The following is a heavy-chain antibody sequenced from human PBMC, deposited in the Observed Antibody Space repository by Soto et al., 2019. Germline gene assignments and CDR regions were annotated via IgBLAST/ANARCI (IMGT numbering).Heavy chain of an antibody. V-gene: IGHV3-30-3*01. CDR3: ARDFRDHLPGYLQYYFDY. J-gene: IGHJ4*02. CDR1: GFTFSSYA. Sequence: GGSLRLSCAASGFTFSSYAMHWVRQAPGKGLEWVAVISYDGSNKYYADSVKGRFTISRDNSKNTLYLQMNSLRAEDTAVYYCARDFRDHLPGYLQYYFDYWGQGTLVTVSS. CDR2: ISYDGSNK. D-gene: IGHD5-18*01.